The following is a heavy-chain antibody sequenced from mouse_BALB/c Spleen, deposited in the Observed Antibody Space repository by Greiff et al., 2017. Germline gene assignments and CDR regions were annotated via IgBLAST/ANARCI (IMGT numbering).Heavy chain of an antibody. V-gene: IGHV5-17*02. CDR1: GFTFSSFG. J-gene: IGHJ4*01. Sequence: EVQGVESGGGLVQPGGSRKLSCAASGFTFSSFGMHWVRQAPEKGLEWVAYISSGSSTIYYADTVKGRFTISRDNPKNTLFLQMTSLRSEDTAMYYCARGATGDYAMDYWGQGTSVTVSS. CDR3: ARGATGDYAMDY. CDR2: ISSGSSTI. D-gene: IGHD3-1*01.